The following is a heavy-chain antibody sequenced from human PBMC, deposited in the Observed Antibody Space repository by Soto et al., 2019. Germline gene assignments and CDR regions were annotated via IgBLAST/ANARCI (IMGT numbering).Heavy chain of an antibody. V-gene: IGHV4-31*03. CDR2: IYYSGST. J-gene: IGHJ5*02. D-gene: IGHD6-6*01. CDR3: ARRVSSSSLGWFDP. CDR1: GGSISSGGYY. Sequence: QVQLQESGPGLVKPSRTLSLTCTVSGGSISSGGYYWSWIRQHPGKGLEWIGYIYYSGSTYYNPSLKSRVTISVDTSKNQFSLKLSSVTAADTAVYYCARRVSSSSLGWFDPWGQGTLVTVSS.